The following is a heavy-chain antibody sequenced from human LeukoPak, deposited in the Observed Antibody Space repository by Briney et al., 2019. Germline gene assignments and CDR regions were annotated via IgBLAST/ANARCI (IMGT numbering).Heavy chain of an antibody. CDR2: IYYSGST. CDR1: GGSTSSYY. Sequence: PSETLSLTCTVSGGSTSSYYWSWIRQPPGKGLEWIGYIYYSGSTNYNPSLKSRVTISVDTSKNQFSLKLSSVTAADTAVYYCARYLSSGYYSRPYYFDYWGQGTLVTVSS. J-gene: IGHJ4*02. V-gene: IGHV4-59*01. CDR3: ARYLSSGYYSRPYYFDY. D-gene: IGHD3-22*01.